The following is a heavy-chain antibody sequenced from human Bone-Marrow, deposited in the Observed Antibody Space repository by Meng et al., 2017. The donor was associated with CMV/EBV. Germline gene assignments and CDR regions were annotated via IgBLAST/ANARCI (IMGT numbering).Heavy chain of an antibody. Sequence: GESLKISCAASGFTFSSYWMSWVRQAPGKGLEWVANIKQDGSEKYYVDSVKGRFTISRDNAKNSLYLQMNSLRAEDTAVYYCARDHAYSSSWSDYWGQGTLVTVSS. CDR3: ARDHAYSSSWSDY. V-gene: IGHV3-7*01. CDR2: IKQDGSEK. J-gene: IGHJ4*02. CDR1: GFTFSSYW. D-gene: IGHD6-13*01.